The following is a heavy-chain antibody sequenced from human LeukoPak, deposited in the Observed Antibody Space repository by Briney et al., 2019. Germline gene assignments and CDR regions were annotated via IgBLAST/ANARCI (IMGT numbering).Heavy chain of an antibody. CDR1: GFTFSSYA. J-gene: IGHJ6*02. CDR3: ARGRSIFGAHYGMDV. V-gene: IGHV3-30-3*01. D-gene: IGHD3-3*01. Sequence: PGGSLRLSCAASGFTFSSYAMHWVRQAPGKGLEWVAVISYDGSNKYYADSVKGRFTISRDNSKNTLYLQMNSLRAEDTAVYYCARGRSIFGAHYGMDVWGQGTTVTVSS. CDR2: ISYDGSNK.